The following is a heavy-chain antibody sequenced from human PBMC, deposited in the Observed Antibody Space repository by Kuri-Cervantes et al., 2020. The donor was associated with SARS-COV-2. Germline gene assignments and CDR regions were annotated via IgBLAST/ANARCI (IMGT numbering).Heavy chain of an antibody. D-gene: IGHD2-2*02. Sequence: ASVKVSCKTSGYTFTGYYMHWVRQAPGQGLEWMGWINPNSGGTNYVQKFQGRVTMTRDTSISTAYMELSRLRSDDTAVYYCAREGEYQLLYSSGIYYYGMDVWGQGTTVTVSS. CDR2: INPNSGGT. V-gene: IGHV1-2*02. J-gene: IGHJ6*02. CDR1: GYTFTGYY. CDR3: AREGEYQLLYSSGIYYYGMDV.